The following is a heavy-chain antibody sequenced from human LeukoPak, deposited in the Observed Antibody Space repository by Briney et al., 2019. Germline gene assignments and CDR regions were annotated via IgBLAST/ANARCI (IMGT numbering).Heavy chain of an antibody. V-gene: IGHV3-23*01. J-gene: IGHJ4*02. D-gene: IGHD4-17*01. CDR2: ISGSGGST. CDR1: GFTFSSYA. Sequence: GGSLRLFCAASGFTFSSYAMSWVRQAPGKGLEWVSAISGSGGSTYYAASVKGRFTISRDNYKNTLYLQMNSLRAEDTAVYYCAKDPNSYGDYGEDYFDYWGQGTLVTVSS. CDR3: AKDPNSYGDYGEDYFDY.